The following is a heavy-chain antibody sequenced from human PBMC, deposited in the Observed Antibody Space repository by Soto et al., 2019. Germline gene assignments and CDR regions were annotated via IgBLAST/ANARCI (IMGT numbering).Heavy chain of an antibody. Sequence: QVQLQQSGPGQVKPSQTLSLTCAISGDGVSSTSATWNWIRQSPSRGLEWLGRAYYRSKWYIDYAVSVKGRININPDTSKNQLSLQLSSVTPEDTAVYYCARDNRGSGGNYYYGVDVWGQGTTVTVSS. CDR2: AYYRSKWYI. CDR3: ARDNRGSGGNYYYGVDV. J-gene: IGHJ6*02. V-gene: IGHV6-1*01. CDR1: GDGVSSTSAT. D-gene: IGHD3-10*01.